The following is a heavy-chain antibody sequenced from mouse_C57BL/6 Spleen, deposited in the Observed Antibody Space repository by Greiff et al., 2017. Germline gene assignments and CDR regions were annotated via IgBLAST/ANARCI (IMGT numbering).Heavy chain of an antibody. V-gene: IGHV1-82*01. CDR2: IYPGDGDT. D-gene: IGHD2-2*01. CDR1: GYAFSSSW. Sequence: VQLQQSGPELVKPGASVKISCKASGYAFSSSWMNWVKQRPGKGLEWIGRIYPGDGDTNYNGKFKGKATLTADKSSSTAYMQLSSLTSEDSAVYFCAEGGYGDYWGQGTTLTVSS. CDR3: AEGGYGDY. J-gene: IGHJ2*01.